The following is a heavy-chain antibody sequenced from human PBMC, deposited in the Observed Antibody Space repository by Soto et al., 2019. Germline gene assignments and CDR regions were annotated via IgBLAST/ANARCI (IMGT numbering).Heavy chain of an antibody. Sequence: SVKVSCKASGGTFSSYAISWVRQAPGQGLEWMGGIIPIFGTANYAQKFQGRVTITADESTSTAYMELSSLRSEDTAVYYCARGSRGTTGTTDYWGQGTLVTVSS. CDR3: ARGSRGTTGTTDY. V-gene: IGHV1-69*13. CDR1: GGTFSSYA. D-gene: IGHD1-1*01. CDR2: IIPIFGTA. J-gene: IGHJ4*02.